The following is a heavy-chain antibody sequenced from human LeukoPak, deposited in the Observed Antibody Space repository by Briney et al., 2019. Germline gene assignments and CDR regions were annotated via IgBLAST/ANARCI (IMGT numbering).Heavy chain of an antibody. CDR3: ARDHY. Sequence: PGGSLRPSCAASGFTFSTYAMHWVRQAPGKGLEWVAVISYDGSNKYYADSVKGRFTISRDNSKNTLYLQMNSLRAEDTAVYYCARDHYWGQGTLVTVSS. J-gene: IGHJ4*02. CDR2: ISYDGSNK. V-gene: IGHV3-30-3*01. CDR1: GFTFSTYA.